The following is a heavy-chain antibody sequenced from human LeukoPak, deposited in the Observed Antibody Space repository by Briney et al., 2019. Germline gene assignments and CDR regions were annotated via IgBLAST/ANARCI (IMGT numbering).Heavy chain of an antibody. CDR1: GYTFTSYD. CDR3: ARALSWTTDSYYYMDV. D-gene: IGHD3/OR15-3a*01. CDR2: MNPNSGNT. Sequence: GASVKVSCKASGYTFTSYDINWVRQATGQGLEWMGWMNPNSGNTGYAQKFQGRVTMTKNTSITTAYTELSSLRSEDTAVYYCARALSWTTDSYYYMDVWGKGTTVTVSS. J-gene: IGHJ6*03. V-gene: IGHV1-8*01.